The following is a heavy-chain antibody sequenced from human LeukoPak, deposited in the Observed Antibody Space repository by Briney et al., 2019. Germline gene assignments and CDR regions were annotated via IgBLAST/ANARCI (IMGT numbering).Heavy chain of an antibody. CDR1: GFTFSSYG. CDR2: ISYDGSNK. D-gene: IGHD6-13*01. V-gene: IGHV3-30*18. Sequence: GGSLRLSCAASGFTFSSYGMHWVRQAPGKGLEWVAVISYDGSNKYYADSVKGRFTISRDNSKNTLYLQMNSLRSEDTAVYYCAKEGIAAASTVDYWGQGTLVTVYS. J-gene: IGHJ4*02. CDR3: AKEGIAAASTVDY.